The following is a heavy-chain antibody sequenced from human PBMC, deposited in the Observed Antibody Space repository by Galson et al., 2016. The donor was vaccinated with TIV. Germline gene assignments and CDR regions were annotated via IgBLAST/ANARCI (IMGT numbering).Heavy chain of an antibody. D-gene: IGHD3-10*01. Sequence: SVKVSCKASGYNFIFYTMHWGRQAPGQSLEWMGWLNPGNGNTKYSQRLQGRVTISRDTSATTAYMELSSLRSEDTAVYYCARNLQGSSKGFDYWGQGTLVTVSS. CDR3: ARNLQGSSKGFDY. J-gene: IGHJ4*02. CDR1: GYNFIFYT. CDR2: LNPGNGNT. V-gene: IGHV1-3*01.